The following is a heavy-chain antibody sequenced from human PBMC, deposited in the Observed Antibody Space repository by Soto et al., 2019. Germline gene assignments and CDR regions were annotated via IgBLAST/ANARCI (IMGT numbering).Heavy chain of an antibody. Sequence: EVQLLESGGGLVQPGGSLRLSCAASGLSFSSYAMNWARRTPGKGLEWVAGISGSGGQTYYADSVKGRFTISRDSPKNMVYLEINSLRVDDTAVYYCAHLWFGAFDYWGPGTLVTVSS. CDR3: AHLWFGAFDY. V-gene: IGHV3-23*01. J-gene: IGHJ4*02. D-gene: IGHD3-10*01. CDR1: GLSFSSYA. CDR2: ISGSGGQT.